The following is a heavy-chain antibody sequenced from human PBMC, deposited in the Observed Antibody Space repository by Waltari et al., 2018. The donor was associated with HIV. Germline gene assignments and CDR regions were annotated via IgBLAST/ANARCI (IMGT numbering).Heavy chain of an antibody. CDR1: GFTFSSYG. V-gene: IGHV3-33*01. Sequence: QVQLVESGGGVVQPGRSLRLSCAASGFTFSSYGMHWVRQAPGKGLGWVAVIWYDGSNKYYADSVKGRFTISRDNSKNTLYLQMNSLRAEDTAVYYCARDGYCSGGSCYLDYWGQGTLVTVSS. CDR3: ARDGYCSGGSCYLDY. CDR2: IWYDGSNK. J-gene: IGHJ4*02. D-gene: IGHD2-15*01.